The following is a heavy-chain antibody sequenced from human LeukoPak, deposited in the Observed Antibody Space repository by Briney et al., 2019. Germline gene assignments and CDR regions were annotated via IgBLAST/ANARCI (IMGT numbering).Heavy chain of an antibody. CDR1: GGSISSYY. J-gene: IGHJ4*02. V-gene: IGHV4-39*01. CDR2: IYYSGST. Sequence: SETLSLTCTVSGGSISSYYWGWIRQPPGKGLEWIGSIYYSGSTYYNPSLKSRVTISVDTSKNQFSLKLNSVTAADTAVYYCARGSSRGAEKGYWGQGTLVTVSS. CDR3: ARGSSRGAEKGY. D-gene: IGHD6-13*01.